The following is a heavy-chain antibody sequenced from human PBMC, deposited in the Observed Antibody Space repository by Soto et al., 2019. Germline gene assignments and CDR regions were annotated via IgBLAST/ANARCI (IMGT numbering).Heavy chain of an antibody. J-gene: IGHJ6*02. CDR1: GFKFYAYA. CDR3: AKGGAAGYWPYYHGMDV. D-gene: IGHD3-9*01. Sequence: EVQLLDSGGGLEQPGGSRRLSCAASGFKFYAYAMSWVRQAPGKGLEWVSAISGTGASTYYADSVKGRFTISRDNSKNRLYLQMNSLTVEDTAVYFCAKGGAAGYWPYYHGMDVWGQGTTVTVS. V-gene: IGHV3-23*01. CDR2: ISGTGAST.